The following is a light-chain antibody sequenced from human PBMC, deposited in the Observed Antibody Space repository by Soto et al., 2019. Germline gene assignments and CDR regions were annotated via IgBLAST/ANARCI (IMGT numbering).Light chain of an antibody. J-gene: IGKJ4*01. CDR1: QSVSSN. V-gene: IGKV3D-20*01. Sequence: EIVMTQSPATLSVSPGERATLSCGASQSVSSNLAWYRQIPGQAPRLLIYDASNRATGIPDRFSGGGSGTDFTLTVTRLEPEDSAVYYCQQYESSPLTFGGGTKVDIK. CDR2: DAS. CDR3: QQYESSPLT.